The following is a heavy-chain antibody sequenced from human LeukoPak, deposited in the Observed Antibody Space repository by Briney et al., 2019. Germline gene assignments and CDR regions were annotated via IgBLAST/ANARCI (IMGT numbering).Heavy chain of an antibody. J-gene: IGHJ3*02. CDR2: INHSGST. D-gene: IGHD3-9*01. CDR3: AREPYDLLTGYYDAFDI. Sequence: SETLSLTCAVYGGSFSGYYWSWIRQPPGKGLEWIGEINHSGSTNYNPSLKSRVTISVDTSKNQFSLKLSSVTAADTAVYFCAREPYDLLTGYYDAFDIWGQGTMVTVSS. V-gene: IGHV4-34*01. CDR1: GGSFSGYY.